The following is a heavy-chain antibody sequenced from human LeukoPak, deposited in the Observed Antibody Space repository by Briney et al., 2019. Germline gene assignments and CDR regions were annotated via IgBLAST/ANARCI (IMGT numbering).Heavy chain of an antibody. J-gene: IGHJ4*02. CDR2: IYPGDSDT. D-gene: IGHD3-10*01. V-gene: IGHV5-51*01. CDR1: GYRFTNDW. Sequence: GESLKISCKGSGYRFTNDWIGWVRQMPGKGLEWIGIIYPGDSDTRYSPSFQGQVTISADKCISTAYLTWSRLNASDTAMYYCARHSGSGSYRSVFGYWGQGTLVTVSS. CDR3: ARHSGSGSYRSVFGY.